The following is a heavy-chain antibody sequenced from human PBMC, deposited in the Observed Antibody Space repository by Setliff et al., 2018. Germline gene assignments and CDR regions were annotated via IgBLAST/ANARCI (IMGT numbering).Heavy chain of an antibody. CDR2: INAGNGNI. CDR3: ARDDDDFYSGYPYMDV. J-gene: IGHJ6*03. Sequence: ASVKVSCKASGYTSTTYAIHWVRQAPGQGLEWMGWINAGNGNIRYSQNFQGRVTITRDTSASTAYMELSSLTSEDTAIYYCARDDDDFYSGYPYMDVWGKGTTVTVSS. D-gene: IGHD3-3*01. V-gene: IGHV1-3*01. CDR1: GYTSTTYA.